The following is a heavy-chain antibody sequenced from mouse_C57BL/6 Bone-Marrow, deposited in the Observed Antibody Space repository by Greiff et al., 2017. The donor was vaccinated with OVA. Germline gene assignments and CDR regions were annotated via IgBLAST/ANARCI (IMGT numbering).Heavy chain of an antibody. Sequence: VQLQQSGPELVKPGASVKISCKASGYAFSSSWMNWVKQRPGKGLEWIGRIYPGDGDTNYNGKFKGKATLTADKSSRTAYMQLSSLTSADSAVYCWERHGDGYDGSYVDYWGQGTTLTVSS. D-gene: IGHD2-2*01. V-gene: IGHV1-82*01. CDR1: GYAFSSSW. CDR2: IYPGDGDT. CDR3: ERHGDGYDGSYVDY. J-gene: IGHJ2*01.